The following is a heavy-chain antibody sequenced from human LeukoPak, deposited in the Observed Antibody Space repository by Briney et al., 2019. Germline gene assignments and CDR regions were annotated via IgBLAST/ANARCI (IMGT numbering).Heavy chain of an antibody. V-gene: IGHV3-23*01. D-gene: IGHD5-18*01. CDR2: ISGSGGST. CDR1: GFTFSSYA. J-gene: IGHJ3*02. Sequence: GGSLRLSCAASGFTFSSYATSWVRQAPGKGLEWVSAISGSGGSTYYADSVKGRFTISRDNSKNTLYLQMNSLRAEDTAVYYCAKADSYGFWAFDIWGQGTMVTVSS. CDR3: AKADSYGFWAFDI.